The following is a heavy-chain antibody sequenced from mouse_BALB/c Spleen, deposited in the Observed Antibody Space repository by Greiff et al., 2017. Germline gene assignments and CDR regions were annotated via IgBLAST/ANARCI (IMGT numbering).Heavy chain of an antibody. CDR3: ARRAPRPGLFYWYFDV. D-gene: IGHD3-1*01. CDR1: GDSITSGY. V-gene: IGHV3-8*02. CDR2: ISYSGST. J-gene: IGHJ1*01. Sequence: EVKLQESGPSLVKPSQTLSLTCSVTGDSITSGYWNWIRKFPGNKLEYMGYISYSGSTYYNPSLKSRISITRDTSKNQYYLQLNSVTTEDTATYYCARRAPRPGLFYWYFDVWGAGTTVTVSS.